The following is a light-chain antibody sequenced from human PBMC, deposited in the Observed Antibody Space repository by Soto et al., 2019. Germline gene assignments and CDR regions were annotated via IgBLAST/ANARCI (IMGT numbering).Light chain of an antibody. V-gene: IGKV3-11*01. CDR2: DAS. CDR1: QSVSSY. J-gene: IGKJ4*01. CDR3: QQRSTWPLT. Sequence: EIVLTQSPATLSLSPGERATLSCRASQSVSSYLAWYQQKPGQAPRLLIFDASNRATGIPARFSGSGSGTDFTLTTNSLEPEDFAIYYCQQRSTWPLTFGGGTKVGIK.